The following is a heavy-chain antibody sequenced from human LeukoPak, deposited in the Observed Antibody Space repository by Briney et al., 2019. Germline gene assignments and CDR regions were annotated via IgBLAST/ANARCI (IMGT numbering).Heavy chain of an antibody. D-gene: IGHD3-22*01. V-gene: IGHV4-30-2*01. J-gene: IGHJ4*02. CDR1: GGSISSGGYY. CDR3: ARDYDSSGFADY. CDR2: IYHSGST. Sequence: SETLSLTCTVSGGSISSGGYYWSWIRQPPGKGLEWIGYIYHSGSTYYNPSLKSRATISVDRSKNQFSLKLSSVTAADTAVYYCARDYDSSGFADYWGQGTLVTVSS.